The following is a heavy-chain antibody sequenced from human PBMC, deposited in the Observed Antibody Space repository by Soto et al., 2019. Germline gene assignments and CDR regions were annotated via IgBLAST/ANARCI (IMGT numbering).Heavy chain of an antibody. CDR2: IIPIFGTA. CDR1: GGTFSSYA. V-gene: IGHV1-69*01. J-gene: IGHJ5*02. Sequence: QVQLVQSGAEVKKPGSSVKVSCKASGGTFSSYAISWVRQAPGQGLEWMGGIIPIFGTANYAQKFQGRVKISADESTSTADMELNSLKTEDTAVYYCARLGKPYYSSILGNLFDPWGQGTLVTVSS. D-gene: IGHD6-13*01. CDR3: ARLGKPYYSSILGNLFDP.